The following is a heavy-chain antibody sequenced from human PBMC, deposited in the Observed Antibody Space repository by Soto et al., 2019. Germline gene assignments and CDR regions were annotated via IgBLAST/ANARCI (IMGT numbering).Heavy chain of an antibody. V-gene: IGHV4-31*03. CDR1: GGSINTGGYY. CDR3: AREGSGINYFDY. J-gene: IGHJ4*02. CDR2: IYYSGST. Sequence: SETLSLTCTVSGGSINTGGYYWSWIRQHPGKGLEWIGYIYYSGSTYYNPSLKSRVTISVDTSKNQFSLKLSSVTAADTAVYYCAREGSGINYFDYWGQGTLVTVSS. D-gene: IGHD2-15*01.